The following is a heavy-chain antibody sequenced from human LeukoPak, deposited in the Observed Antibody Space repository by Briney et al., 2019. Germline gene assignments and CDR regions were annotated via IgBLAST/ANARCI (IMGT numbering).Heavy chain of an antibody. D-gene: IGHD3-9*01. CDR2: IYYSGNT. CDR1: GGSVRTSSYS. J-gene: IGHJ3*02. V-gene: IGHV4-39*07. CDR3: ARGVVDYDILTGYYIRAFDI. Sequence: SETLSLTCTVSGGSVRTSSYSWGWIRQPPGRGLEWIGSIYYSGNTYYNPSLKSRVTISVDTSKNQFSLKLSSVTAADTAVYYCARGVVDYDILTGYYIRAFDIWGQGTMVTVSS.